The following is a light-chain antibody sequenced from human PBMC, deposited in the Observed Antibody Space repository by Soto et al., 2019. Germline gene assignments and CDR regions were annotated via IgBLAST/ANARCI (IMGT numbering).Light chain of an antibody. V-gene: IGLV2-23*01. CDR1: SSDVGSYNL. CDR3: CSYAGSSIYV. Sequence: QSMLTQPASVSGSPGQSITISCTGTSSDVGSYNLVSWYQQHPGKAPKLMIYEGSKRPSGVSNRFSGFKSGNTASLTISGLQAEDEADYYCCSYAGSSIYVFGIGTKVTVL. CDR2: EGS. J-gene: IGLJ1*01.